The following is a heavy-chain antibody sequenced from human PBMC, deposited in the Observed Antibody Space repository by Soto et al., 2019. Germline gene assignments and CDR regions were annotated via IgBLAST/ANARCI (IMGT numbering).Heavy chain of an antibody. V-gene: IGHV3-9*01. CDR2: ISWNSGSI. J-gene: IGHJ5*02. D-gene: IGHD4-4*01. CDR3: AKGLVRNYVVGWFDP. Sequence: EVQLVESGGGLVQPGRSLRLSCAASGFTFDDYAMHWVRQAPGKDLEWVSGISWNSGSIGYADSVKGRFTISRDNAKNSLYLQMNSLRAEDTALYYCAKGLVRNYVVGWFDPWGQGTLVTVSS. CDR1: GFTFDDYA.